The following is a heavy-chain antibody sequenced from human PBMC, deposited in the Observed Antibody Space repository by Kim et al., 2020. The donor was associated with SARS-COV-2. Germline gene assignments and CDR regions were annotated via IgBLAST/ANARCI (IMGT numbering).Heavy chain of an antibody. V-gene: IGHV4-39*01. Sequence: SETLSLTCNVSGGSISRSSYYWGWIRQPPGRGLEWIGNIYYSGTTYSNPSLKSRVTISVDTSKNQFSLKLSSVTAADTAVYYCAGIQSSYSSGWYLSYWGQGTLVTVSS. D-gene: IGHD6-19*01. CDR3: AGIQSSYSSGWYLSY. CDR2: IYYSGTT. J-gene: IGHJ4*02. CDR1: GGSISRSSYY.